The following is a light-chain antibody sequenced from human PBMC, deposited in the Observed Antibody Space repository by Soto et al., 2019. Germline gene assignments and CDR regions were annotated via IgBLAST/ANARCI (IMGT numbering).Light chain of an antibody. CDR3: QQNYSTPLLT. J-gene: IGKJ4*01. CDR1: QSISSY. V-gene: IGKV1-39*01. Sequence: DIQMTQSPSSLSASVGDRVTITCRASQSISSYLNWYQQKPGKAPKLLIYAASSLQSGVPSRFSGSGSGTDFPLTISSLQPADFATYYCQQNYSTPLLTFGGGTKVEIK. CDR2: AAS.